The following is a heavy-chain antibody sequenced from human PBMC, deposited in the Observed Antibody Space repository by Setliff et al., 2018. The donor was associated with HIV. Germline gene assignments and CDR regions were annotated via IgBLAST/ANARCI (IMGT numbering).Heavy chain of an antibody. CDR1: GGSISSYY. CDR3: AREGPYYYGMDV. Sequence: SETLSLTCTVSGGSISSYYWGWIRQPPGKGLEWIGYIFYSGTTHYNPSLKSRVTISNDMSNNHFSLHLTSVTAADTAIYFCAREGPYYYGMDVWGQGTTVTVSS. V-gene: IGHV4-59*12. CDR2: IFYSGTT. D-gene: IGHD3-10*01. J-gene: IGHJ6*02.